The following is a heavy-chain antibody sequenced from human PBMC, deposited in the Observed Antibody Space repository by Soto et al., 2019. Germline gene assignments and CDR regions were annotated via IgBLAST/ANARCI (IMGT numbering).Heavy chain of an antibody. V-gene: IGHV3-23*01. Sequence: EVQLLESGGGLVQPGGSLRLSCTASGFTFSNYAMSWVRQAPGKGLEWVSTISGSGDSTNYADSVKGQFAISRDNSNNMLYVQMDSLRVEDTAVYYCAKENRRGYCSGGICYGYFDYWGQATLVTVSS. J-gene: IGHJ4*02. CDR1: GFTFSNYA. CDR2: ISGSGDST. D-gene: IGHD2-15*01. CDR3: AKENRRGYCSGGICYGYFDY.